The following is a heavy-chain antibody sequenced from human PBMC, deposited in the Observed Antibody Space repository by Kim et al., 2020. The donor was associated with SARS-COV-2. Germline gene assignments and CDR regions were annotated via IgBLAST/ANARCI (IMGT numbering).Heavy chain of an antibody. D-gene: IGHD2-21*01. CDR3: ARDDLVYCRGECYLNLDP. V-gene: IGHV4-4*07. CDR1: GDSISTYY. J-gene: IGHJ5*02. CDR2: IQISGTT. Sequence: SETLSLTCSVSGDSISTYYWSRIRQAAGKGLEWIGRIQISGTTHFNPSLKSRVTMSMDTSKNQFSLRLSSVTAADTAVYYCARDDLVYCRGECYLNLDP.